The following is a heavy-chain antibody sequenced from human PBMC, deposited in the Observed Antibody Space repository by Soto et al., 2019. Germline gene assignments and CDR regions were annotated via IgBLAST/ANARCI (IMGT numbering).Heavy chain of an antibody. J-gene: IGHJ6*02. CDR3: AGTYANEDYYYYGMDV. CDR2: INHSGST. V-gene: IGHV4-34*01. D-gene: IGHD2-8*01. CDR1: GGPFSGYY. Sequence: SETLSLTCAVYGGPFSGYYWSWIRQPPGKGLEWIGEINHSGSTNYNPSLKSRVTISVDTSKNQFSLKLSSVTAADTAVYYCAGTYANEDYYYYGMDVWGQGTTVTVSS.